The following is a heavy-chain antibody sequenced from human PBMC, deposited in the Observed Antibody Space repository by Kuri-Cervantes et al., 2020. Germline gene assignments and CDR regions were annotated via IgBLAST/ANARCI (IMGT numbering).Heavy chain of an antibody. Sequence: LSLTCAASGFTFSSYAMHWVRQAPGKGLEWVAVISYDGSNKYYADSVKGRFTISRDNSKNTLYLQMNSLRAEDTAVYYCASARMVRGVIRGELFDYWGQGTLVTVSS. CDR3: ASARMVRGVIRGELFDY. CDR1: GFTFSSYA. V-gene: IGHV3-30*01. CDR2: ISYDGSNK. D-gene: IGHD3-10*01. J-gene: IGHJ4*02.